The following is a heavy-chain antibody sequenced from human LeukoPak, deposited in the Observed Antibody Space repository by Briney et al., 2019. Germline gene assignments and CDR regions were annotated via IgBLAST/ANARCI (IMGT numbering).Heavy chain of an antibody. CDR1: GYSISSGYY. J-gene: IGHJ5*02. D-gene: IGHD2-15*01. Sequence: SETLSLTCAVSGYSISSGYYWGWIRPPPGKGLEWIGSIYHSGSTYYNPSLKSRVTISVDTSKNQFSLKLSSVTAADTAVYYCARLEIVGYCSGGSCLNWFDPWGQGTLVTVSS. CDR2: IYHSGST. CDR3: ARLEIVGYCSGGSCLNWFDP. V-gene: IGHV4-38-2*01.